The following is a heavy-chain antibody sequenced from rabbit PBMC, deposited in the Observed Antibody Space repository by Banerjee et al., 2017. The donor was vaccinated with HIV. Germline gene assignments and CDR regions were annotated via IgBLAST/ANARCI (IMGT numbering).Heavy chain of an antibody. Sequence: QSLEESGGDLVKPGASLTLTCTASGFSFSISYYMCWVRQAPGKGLEWIACIYTGSSGSTYYGSWAKGRFTISKTSSTTVTLQMTSLTAADTATYFCARDRDIAGYAYATYYFNLWGQGTLVTDS. J-gene: IGHJ4*01. V-gene: IGHV1S40*01. CDR3: ARDRDIAGYAYATYYFNL. D-gene: IGHD6-1*01. CDR1: GFSFSISYY. CDR2: IYTGSSGST.